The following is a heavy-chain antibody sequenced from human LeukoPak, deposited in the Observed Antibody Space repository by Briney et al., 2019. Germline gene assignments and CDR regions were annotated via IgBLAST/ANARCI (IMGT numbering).Heavy chain of an antibody. Sequence: NSSETLSLTCAVYGGSFSGYYWSWIRQPPGKGLEWIGEINHSGSTNYNPSLKSRVTISVDTSKNQFSLKLSSVTAADTAVYYCARGIGYYGSGSHWNRYFQHWGQGTLVTVSS. D-gene: IGHD3-10*01. CDR1: GGSFSGYY. CDR3: ARGIGYYGSGSHWNRYFQH. J-gene: IGHJ1*01. CDR2: INHSGST. V-gene: IGHV4-34*01.